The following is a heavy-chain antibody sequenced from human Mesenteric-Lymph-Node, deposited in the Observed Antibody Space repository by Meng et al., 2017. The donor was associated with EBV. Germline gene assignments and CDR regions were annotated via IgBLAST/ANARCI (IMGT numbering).Heavy chain of an antibody. D-gene: IGHD3-3*01. Sequence: QVRLQGPGPGLVKPSGSLSLTCAVSGASISSDNWWIWVRQPPGKGLEWIGEIYHSGNTNYNPSLKSRLVISVDKSKNQFSLKLSSVTAADTAVYYCARRIDFWSHYSDYWGQGILVTVSS. J-gene: IGHJ4*02. CDR1: GASISSDNW. V-gene: IGHV4-4*02. CDR2: IYHSGNT. CDR3: ARRIDFWSHYSDY.